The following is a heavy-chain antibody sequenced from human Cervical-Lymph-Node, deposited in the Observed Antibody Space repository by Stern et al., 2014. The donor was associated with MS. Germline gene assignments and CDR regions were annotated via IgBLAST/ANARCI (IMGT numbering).Heavy chain of an antibody. J-gene: IGHJ4*01. V-gene: IGHV1-24*01. CDR1: GYTLTELS. D-gene: IGHD1-26*01. Sequence: VQLVQSRAEVKKPGASVKVSCKVSGYTLTELSLHWVRQSPGKGLEWMGGFDPENGETIYAQNFQGRVTMTEDTSTDTAYMELSSLRSGDTAVYYCATWSWRNSGWGQGTLVFVSS. CDR3: ATWSWRNSG. CDR2: FDPENGET.